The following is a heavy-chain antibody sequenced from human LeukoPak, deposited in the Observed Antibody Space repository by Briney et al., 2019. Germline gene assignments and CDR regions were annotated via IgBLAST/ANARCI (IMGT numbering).Heavy chain of an antibody. CDR1: GGSISNNTSY. D-gene: IGHD5-18*01. J-gene: IGHJ6*03. Sequence: KPSETLSLTCTVSGGSISNNTSYWGWIRQPPGKGLEWIASIYYSGSTYYNPALKSRLTISVDTSNNQFSLKLSSVIATDTAVYYCARHEWIQYYMDVWGKGFTVTVSS. CDR2: IYYSGST. CDR3: ARHEWIQYYMDV. V-gene: IGHV4-39*01.